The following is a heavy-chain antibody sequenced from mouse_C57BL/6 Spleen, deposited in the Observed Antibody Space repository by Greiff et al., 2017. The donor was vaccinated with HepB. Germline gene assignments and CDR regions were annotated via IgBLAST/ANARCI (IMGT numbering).Heavy chain of an antibody. J-gene: IGHJ3*01. CDR1: GYTFTSYW. CDR2: IDPSDSYT. D-gene: IGHD1-1*01. CDR3: AGYYYGSSPFAY. V-gene: IGHV1-59*01. Sequence: QVQLKQPGAELVRPGTSVKLSCKASGYTFTSYWMHWVKQRPGQGLEWIGVIDPSDSYTNYNQKFKGKATLTVDTSSSTAYMQLSSLTSEDSAVYYCAGYYYGSSPFAYWGQGTLVTVSA.